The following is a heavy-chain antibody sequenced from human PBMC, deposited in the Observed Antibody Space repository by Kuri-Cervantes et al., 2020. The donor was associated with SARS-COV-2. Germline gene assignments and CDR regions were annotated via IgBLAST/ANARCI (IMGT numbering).Heavy chain of an antibody. D-gene: IGHD1-26*01. CDR1: GFTFSSYA. CDR3: AKTDVGWGANFDY. J-gene: IGHJ4*02. Sequence: GESLKISCAASGFTFSSYAMHWVRQAPGKGLEWVAVISYDGSNKYYADSVKGRFTISRDNSKNTLYLQMNSLRAEDTAVYFCAKTDVGWGANFDYWGQGTLVTVSS. CDR2: ISYDGSNK. V-gene: IGHV3-30-3*02.